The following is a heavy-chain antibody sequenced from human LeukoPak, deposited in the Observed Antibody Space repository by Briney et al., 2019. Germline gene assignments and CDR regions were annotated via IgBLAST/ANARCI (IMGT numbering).Heavy chain of an antibody. CDR1: GFSLSNYW. D-gene: IGHD7-27*01. CDR3: ARGVWAPFDS. J-gene: IGHJ4*02. Sequence: GGSLILSCAASGFSLSNYWMNWVRQAPGKGLEWVANIKQDGSEKNYVDSVKGRFTISRDNAKNSLILQMNSLRDEDTAVYYCARGVWAPFDSWGQGTLVSVSS. V-gene: IGHV3-7*01. CDR2: IKQDGSEK.